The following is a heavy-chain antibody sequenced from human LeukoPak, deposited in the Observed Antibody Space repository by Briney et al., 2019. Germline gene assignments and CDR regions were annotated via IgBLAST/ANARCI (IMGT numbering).Heavy chain of an antibody. CDR2: INHSGST. J-gene: IGHJ4*02. CDR1: GGSFSGYY. D-gene: IGHD6-13*01. Sequence: SETLSLTCAVYGGSFSGYYWSWIRQPPGKGLEWIGGINHSGSTNYNPSLKSRVTISVDTSKNQFSLKLSSVTAADTAVYYCASFIAASENWGQGTLVTVSS. V-gene: IGHV4-34*01. CDR3: ASFIAASEN.